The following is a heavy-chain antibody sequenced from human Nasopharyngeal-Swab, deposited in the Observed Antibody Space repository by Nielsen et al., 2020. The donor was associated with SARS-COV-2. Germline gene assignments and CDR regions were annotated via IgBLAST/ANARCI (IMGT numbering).Heavy chain of an antibody. J-gene: IGHJ4*01. CDR3: ARRSYYSDASAYFFDY. D-gene: IGHD3-22*01. Sequence: GSLRLSFRVSASSISSTTLYWVCLRQPPGQVLESIGDTYYGGTPNYHPSLKSRLTFSVDTSKNNFSIKLNSVTAADTAVYYCARRSYYSDASAYFFDYWGRGTLVTVSP. CDR2: TYYGGTP. CDR1: ASSISSTTLY. V-gene: IGHV4-39*02.